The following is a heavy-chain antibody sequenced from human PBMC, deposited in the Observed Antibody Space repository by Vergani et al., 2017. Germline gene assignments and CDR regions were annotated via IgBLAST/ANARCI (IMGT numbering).Heavy chain of an antibody. CDR2: ISPGASTV. V-gene: IGHV3-11*04. D-gene: IGHD1-1*01. CDR3: AKNPGISTTRHYYAMDV. J-gene: IGHJ6*02. CDR1: GFKFSDNY. Sequence: LEESGGGSVKPGGSLRLSCAASGFKFSDNYMSWILQAPGKGLEWVSHISPGASTVSYTDSVTGRFTVSRDNDNNSLTLDMTTLRVEDTAVYYCAKNPGISTTRHYYAMDVWGQGTTVTVSS.